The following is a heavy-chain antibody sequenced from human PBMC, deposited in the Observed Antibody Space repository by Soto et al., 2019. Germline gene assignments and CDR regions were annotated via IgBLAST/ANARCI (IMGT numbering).Heavy chain of an antibody. CDR2: IYYSGST. J-gene: IGHJ5*02. V-gene: IGHV4-59*01. CDR1: GGSMSSYC. D-gene: IGHD3-3*01. CDR3: ARGYNDFWSGYLTWFEP. Sequence: SETLSLTCTVSGGSMSSYCWSWIRQPPGKGLEWIGYIYYSGSTTYNPSLKSRVTISVDTSKNQFSLKLSSLTAADTAVYYCARGYNDFWSGYLTWFEPWGQGTLVTVSX.